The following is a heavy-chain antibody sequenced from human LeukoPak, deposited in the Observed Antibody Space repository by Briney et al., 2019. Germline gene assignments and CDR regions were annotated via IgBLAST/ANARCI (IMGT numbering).Heavy chain of an antibody. CDR2: IYHSGST. D-gene: IGHD6-13*01. J-gene: IGHJ6*03. Sequence: SETLSLTCAVYGGSFSGYYWSWIRQPPGKGLEWIGSIYHSGSTYYNPSLKSRVTISVDTSKNQFSLKLSSVTAADTAVYYCARGVRGVIAAAGDYYYMDVWGKGTTVTVSS. V-gene: IGHV4-34*01. CDR3: ARGVRGVIAAAGDYYYMDV. CDR1: GGSFSGYY.